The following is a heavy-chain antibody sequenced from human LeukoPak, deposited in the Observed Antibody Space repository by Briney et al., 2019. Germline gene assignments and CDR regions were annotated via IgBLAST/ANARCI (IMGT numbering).Heavy chain of an antibody. J-gene: IGHJ4*02. CDR2: IHTRGTT. V-gene: IGHV4-59*10. CDR3: ARAPEYGWGSYLLY. Sequence: KPSETLSLTCAVYGWSFSGYYWSWIRQPAGKGLEWIARIHTRGTTNYKPSLKSRVPISVDTPKSQFSLNLSSVTAADTGVYYCARAPEYGWGSYLLYWGQGIQVTVSS. D-gene: IGHD3-16*02. CDR1: GWSFSGYY.